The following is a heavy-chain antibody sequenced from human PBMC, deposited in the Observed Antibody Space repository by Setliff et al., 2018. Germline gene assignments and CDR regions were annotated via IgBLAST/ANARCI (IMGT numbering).Heavy chain of an antibody. CDR2: IYHSGSA. CDR3: AREVGTSTSSDAFDA. J-gene: IGHJ3*01. Sequence: PSETLSLTCTVSGDSISSGDYFWSWIRQPPGKGLEWIAYIYHSGSAYYNPSLKSRVTMSVDTSKNQFSLHLTSVTAADTAVYYCAREVGTSTSSDAFDAWGQGMMVTVS. D-gene: IGHD1-26*01. CDR1: GDSISSGDYF. V-gene: IGHV4-30-4*08.